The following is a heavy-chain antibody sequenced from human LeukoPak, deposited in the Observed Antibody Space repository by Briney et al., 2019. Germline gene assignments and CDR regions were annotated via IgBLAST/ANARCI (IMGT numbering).Heavy chain of an antibody. CDR1: GGSISSSTNY. CDR2: IYYSGTT. CDR3: VRGVTRGYIYAD. Sequence: PSETLSLTCTLSGGSISSSTNYWGWIRQPPGKGLEWIGSIYYSGTTYYNPSLESRVTISLDMSKNQFSLKLRSVTAADTAVYFCVRGVTRGYIYADWGQGTLVTVSS. D-gene: IGHD5-18*01. V-gene: IGHV4-39*07. J-gene: IGHJ4*02.